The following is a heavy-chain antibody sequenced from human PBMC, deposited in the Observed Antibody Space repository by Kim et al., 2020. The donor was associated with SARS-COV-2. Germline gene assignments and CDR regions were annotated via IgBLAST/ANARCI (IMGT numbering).Heavy chain of an antibody. V-gene: IGHV3-7*03. J-gene: IGHJ4*02. Sequence: QDGSESYYVDPVRGRFTISRDNAENSFYLQMNSLRADDTAVYYCARDWGDYWGQGTLVTVSS. CDR3: ARDWGDY. D-gene: IGHD3-16*01. CDR2: QDGSES.